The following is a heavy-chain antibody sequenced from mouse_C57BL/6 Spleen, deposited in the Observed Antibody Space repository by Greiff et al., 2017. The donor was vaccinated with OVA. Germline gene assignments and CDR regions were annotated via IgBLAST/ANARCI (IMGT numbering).Heavy chain of an antibody. V-gene: IGHV1-54*01. CDR2: INPGSGGT. D-gene: IGHD1-1*01. J-gene: IGHJ4*01. Sequence: QVQLKQSGAELVRPGTSVKVSCKASGYAFTNYLIEWVKQRPGQGLEWIGVINPGSGGTNYNEKFKGKATLTADKSSSTTYMQLSSLTSEDSAVYFCAITTVVARDAMDYWGQGTSVTVSS. CDR1: GYAFTNYL. CDR3: AITTVVARDAMDY.